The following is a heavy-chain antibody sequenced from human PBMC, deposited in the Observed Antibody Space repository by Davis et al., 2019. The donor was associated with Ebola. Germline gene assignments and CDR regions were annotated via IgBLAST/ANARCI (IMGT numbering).Heavy chain of an antibody. D-gene: IGHD2-8*01. CDR3: AKDPRETYCTNGVCLTGRGANWFDP. CDR1: GFTFSSYA. J-gene: IGHJ5*02. Sequence: GGSLRLSCAASGFTFSSYAMSWVRQAPGKGLEWVSAISGSGGSTYYADSVKGRFTISRDNSKNTLYLQMNSLRAEDTAVYYCAKDPRETYCTNGVCLTGRGANWFDPWGQGTLVTVSS. V-gene: IGHV3-23*01. CDR2: ISGSGGST.